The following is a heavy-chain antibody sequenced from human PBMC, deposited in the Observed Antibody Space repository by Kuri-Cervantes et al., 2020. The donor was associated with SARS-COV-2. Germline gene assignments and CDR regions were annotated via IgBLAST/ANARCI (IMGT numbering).Heavy chain of an antibody. CDR2: INPNSGGT. V-gene: IGHV1-2*02. CDR3: ARAYLWSGYYTDYYMDV. CDR1: GYTFTGYY. J-gene: IGHJ6*03. Sequence: ASVKVSCKASGYTFTGYYMHWVRRAPGQGLEWMGWINPNSGGTNYAQKFQGRVTMTRDTSISTAYMELSRLRSDDTAVYYCARAYLWSGYYTDYYMDVWGKGTTVTVSS. D-gene: IGHD3-3*01.